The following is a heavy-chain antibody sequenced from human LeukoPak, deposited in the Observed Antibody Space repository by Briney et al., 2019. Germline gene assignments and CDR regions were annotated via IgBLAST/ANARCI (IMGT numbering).Heavy chain of an antibody. CDR2: INYSGST. CDR1: GGSISSSSYY. Sequence: SETLSLTCTVSGGSISSSSYYWGWIRQPPGKGLEWIGSINYSGSTYYNPSLKSRVTISVDTSKNQFSLMLGSVTAADTAVYYCARNDYCSSTSCYDPIGDFDYWGQGTLVTVSS. V-gene: IGHV4-39*01. J-gene: IGHJ4*02. CDR3: ARNDYCSSTSCYDPIGDFDY. D-gene: IGHD2-2*01.